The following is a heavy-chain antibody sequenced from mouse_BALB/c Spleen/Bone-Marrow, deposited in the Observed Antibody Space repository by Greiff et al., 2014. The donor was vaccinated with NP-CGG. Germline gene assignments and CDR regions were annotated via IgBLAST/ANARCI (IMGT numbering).Heavy chain of an antibody. Sequence: EVKLVESGPDLVKPSQSLSLTCTVAGYSITSGYGWHWIRQFPGNKLGWMGYIHYSGSTNYNPSLQSRISITRDTSKNQFFLQLNSVTTEDTATYYCVRETTVVADFDYWGQGTTLTVSS. J-gene: IGHJ2*01. CDR2: IHYSGST. D-gene: IGHD1-1*01. CDR3: VRETTVVADFDY. CDR1: GYSITSGYG. V-gene: IGHV3-1*02.